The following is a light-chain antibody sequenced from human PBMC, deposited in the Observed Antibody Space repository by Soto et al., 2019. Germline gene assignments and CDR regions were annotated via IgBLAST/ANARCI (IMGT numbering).Light chain of an antibody. CDR2: QIS. CDR1: QSVTSN. CDR3: MQATHWPRT. Sequence: VMTQSPATLSVSPGDRATVSGRASQSVTSNLAWYQQRPGQSPRRLIYQISTRDSGVPDRFSGSGSGTDFTLKISRVEAEDVGVYYCMQATHWPRTFGQGTKVDIK. V-gene: IGKV2-30*01. J-gene: IGKJ1*01.